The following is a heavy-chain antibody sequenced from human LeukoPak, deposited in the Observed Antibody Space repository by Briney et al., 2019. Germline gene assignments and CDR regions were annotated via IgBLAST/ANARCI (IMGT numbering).Heavy chain of an antibody. CDR2: TYYRSKWYN. Sequence: SQTLSLTCAISGNSVSSNRASWTWIRQSPSRGLEWLGRTYYRSKWYNDYAVSLKSRISINPDTSKNQFSLQLNSVTPEDTAVYYCSRSDGASDFDYWGQGTLVTVSS. V-gene: IGHV6-1*01. J-gene: IGHJ4*02. CDR3: SRSDGASDFDY. CDR1: GNSVSSNRAS. D-gene: IGHD5-24*01.